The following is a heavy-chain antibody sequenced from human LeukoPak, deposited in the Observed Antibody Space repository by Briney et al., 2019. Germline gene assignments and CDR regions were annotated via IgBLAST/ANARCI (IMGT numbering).Heavy chain of an antibody. D-gene: IGHD3-10*01. CDR3: TKLKGWYGEGFFDY. CDR1: GFAVSTNY. CDR2: IYSGGTT. J-gene: IGHJ4*02. V-gene: IGHV3-53*01. Sequence: GGSLRLSCAAPGFAVSTNYMSWVRQAPGKGLEWVSVIYSGGTTFYADSVKGRFTISRDNSNNTLYLQMNSLRADDTAVYYCTKLKGWYGEGFFDYWGQGTLVTVSS.